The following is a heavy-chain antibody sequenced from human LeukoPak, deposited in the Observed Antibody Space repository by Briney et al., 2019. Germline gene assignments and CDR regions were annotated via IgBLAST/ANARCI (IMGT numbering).Heavy chain of an antibody. D-gene: IGHD3-22*01. V-gene: IGHV3-23*01. CDR3: AKRGVVIRVILVGFHKEAYYFDS. CDR2: ISDSGGRT. Sequence: GGSLRLSCAVSGITLSNYGMSWVRQAPGEGLERVAGISDSGGRTNYADSVKGRFTISRDNPKNTLYLQMNSLRAEDTAVYFCAKRGVVIRVILVGFHKEAYYFDSWGQGALVTVSS. J-gene: IGHJ4*02. CDR1: GITLSNYG.